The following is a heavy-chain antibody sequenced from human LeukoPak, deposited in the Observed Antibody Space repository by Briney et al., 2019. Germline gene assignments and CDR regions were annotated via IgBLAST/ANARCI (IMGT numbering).Heavy chain of an antibody. D-gene: IGHD1-26*01. V-gene: IGHV4-38-2*02. Sequence: SETLSLTCTVSGYSISSGYYWGWIRQPPGKGLEWIGSIYHSGSTYYNPSLKSRVTISVDTSKNQFSLKLSSVTAADTAVYYCASARISGSYWEDAFDIWGQGTMVTVSS. CDR2: IYHSGST. CDR1: GYSISSGYY. CDR3: ASARISGSYWEDAFDI. J-gene: IGHJ3*02.